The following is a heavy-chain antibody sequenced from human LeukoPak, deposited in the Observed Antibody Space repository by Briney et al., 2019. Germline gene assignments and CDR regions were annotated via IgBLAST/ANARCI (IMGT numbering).Heavy chain of an antibody. Sequence: SETLSLTCTVSGGSISSSGYYWGWIRQPPGKGLEWIGTISYGGSTYYSPSPKGRVTISVDTSKNHFSLKLRSVTAADTAVYYCARTIVVVVAATIDYWGQGTLVTVSS. V-gene: IGHV4-39*02. CDR3: ARTIVVVVAATIDY. CDR1: GGSISSSGYY. CDR2: ISYGGST. D-gene: IGHD2-15*01. J-gene: IGHJ4*02.